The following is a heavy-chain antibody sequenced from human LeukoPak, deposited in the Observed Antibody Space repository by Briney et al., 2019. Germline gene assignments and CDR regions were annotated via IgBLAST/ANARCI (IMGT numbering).Heavy chain of an antibody. J-gene: IGHJ5*02. CDR3: ARGPYDYVWGSYRYTPNWFDP. Sequence: SETLSLTCAVYGGSFSGYYWSWIRQPPGKGLEWIGEINHSGSTNYNPSLKSRVTISVDTSKNQFSLKLSSVTAADTAVYYCARGPYDYVWGSYRYTPNWFDPWGQGTLVTVSS. V-gene: IGHV4-34*01. CDR2: INHSGST. CDR1: GGSFSGYY. D-gene: IGHD3-16*02.